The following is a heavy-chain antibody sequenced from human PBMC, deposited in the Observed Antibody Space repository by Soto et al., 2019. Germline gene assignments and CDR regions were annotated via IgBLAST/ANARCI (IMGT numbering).Heavy chain of an antibody. Sequence: GGSLRLSCAASGFIFTSYSMVWVRQAPGKGLEWVSSISSRSDSIYYADSVEGRFTISRDNAQNSLYLQMNSLTSEDTAVYYCARDRLQHRDAFDIWGQGTMVTVSS. CDR2: ISSRSDSI. J-gene: IGHJ3*02. D-gene: IGHD1-1*01. V-gene: IGHV3-21*01. CDR3: ARDRLQHRDAFDI. CDR1: GFIFTSYS.